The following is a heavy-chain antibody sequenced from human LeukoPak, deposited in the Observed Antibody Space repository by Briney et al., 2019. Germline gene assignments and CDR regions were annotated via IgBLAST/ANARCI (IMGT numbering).Heavy chain of an antibody. J-gene: IGHJ6*03. V-gene: IGHV1-69*13. CDR2: IIPIFGTA. CDR1: GGTFSSYA. D-gene: IGHD3-16*01. Sequence: ASVKVSCKASGGTFSSYAISWVRQAPGQGLEWMGGIIPIFGTANYAQKFQGRITNTPDQSTSTAYMELSSLRSEDTAVYYCARDRGEEQHIKCYYYYYMDVWGKGTTVSVSS. CDR3: ARDRGEEQHIKCYYYYYMDV.